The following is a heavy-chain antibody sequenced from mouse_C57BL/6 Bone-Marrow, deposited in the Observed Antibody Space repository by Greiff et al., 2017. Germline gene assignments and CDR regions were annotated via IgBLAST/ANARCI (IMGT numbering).Heavy chain of an antibody. CDR3: ARRWLLPDY. J-gene: IGHJ2*01. CDR1: GYTFTSSW. Sequence: QVQLQQPGAELVRPGSSVKLSCKASGYTFTSSWKDWVKQRPGQGLEWIGNIYPSDSETHYNQKFKDKATLTVDKSSSTAYMQLSSLTSEDSAVYYCARRWLLPDYWGQGTTLTVSS. D-gene: IGHD2-3*01. V-gene: IGHV1-61*01. CDR2: IYPSDSET.